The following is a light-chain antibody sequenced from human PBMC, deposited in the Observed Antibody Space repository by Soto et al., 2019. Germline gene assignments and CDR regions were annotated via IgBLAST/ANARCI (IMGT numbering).Light chain of an antibody. Sequence: QSALTQPPSASGSPGQSVTISCTGTSIDVGGYNYVSWYQQHPGKAPKLMIYELTKRPSGVPDRFSGSKKGNTASLTVSGLQAEDEADYYCSSYAGSNNFVFGAGTKLTVL. V-gene: IGLV2-8*01. CDR1: SIDVGGYNY. J-gene: IGLJ1*01. CDR2: ELT. CDR3: SSYAGSNNFV.